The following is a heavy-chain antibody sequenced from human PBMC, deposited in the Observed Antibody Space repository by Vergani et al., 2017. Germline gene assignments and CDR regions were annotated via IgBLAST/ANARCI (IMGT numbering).Heavy chain of an antibody. CDR2: IYPGDSDT. J-gene: IGHJ3*02. Sequence: EVQLVQSGAEVKKPGESLKISCNGSGYSFTNYWIGWVRQMPGKGLEWMGIIYPGDSDTRYSPSFQGQVTISADKSISTAHLQWSSLKASDTAMYYCARRVAYCGGDCFDAFDIWGQGTMVTVSS. CDR1: GYSFTNYW. V-gene: IGHV5-51*01. CDR3: ARRVAYCGGDCFDAFDI. D-gene: IGHD2-21*02.